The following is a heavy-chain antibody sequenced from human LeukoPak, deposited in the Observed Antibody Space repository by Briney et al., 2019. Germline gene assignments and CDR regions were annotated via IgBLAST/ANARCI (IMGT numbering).Heavy chain of an antibody. CDR2: ISSRGDII. Sequence: PGGSLRLSCAASGFTFSSYDINWVRQAPGNGLEWVSYISSRGDIISYADSVKGRFTISRDNAKNSLYLQMNSLRAEDTSVYYCARGLRDSSGYGAFDIWGQGTMVTVSS. CDR3: ARGLRDSSGYGAFDI. J-gene: IGHJ3*02. D-gene: IGHD3-22*01. CDR1: GFTFSSYD. V-gene: IGHV3-48*03.